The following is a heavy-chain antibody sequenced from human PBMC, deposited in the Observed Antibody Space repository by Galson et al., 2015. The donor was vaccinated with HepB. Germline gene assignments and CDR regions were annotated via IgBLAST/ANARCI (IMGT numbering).Heavy chain of an antibody. J-gene: IGHJ6*03. D-gene: IGHD3-3*01. CDR2: IYYTGNT. CDR1: GGSISSGDYY. Sequence: TLSLTCTVSGGSISSGDYYWSWVRQPPGRGLEWIAYIYYTGNTYYNPSLKSRVTMSLDTSKNQFSLKLSSVTAADTAVYFCARVKRVTIFAVVSLSGMDVWGKGTTVTVSS. CDR3: ARVKRVTIFAVVSLSGMDV. V-gene: IGHV4-30-4*01.